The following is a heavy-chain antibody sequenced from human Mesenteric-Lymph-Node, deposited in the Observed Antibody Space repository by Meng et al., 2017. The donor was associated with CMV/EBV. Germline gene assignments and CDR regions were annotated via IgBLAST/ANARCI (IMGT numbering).Heavy chain of an antibody. Sequence: GGSLRLSCAASGFTFDDYGMSWVRQAPGKGLEWVSGINWNGGSTGYADSVKGRFTISRDNAKNSLYLQMNSLRAEDTALYHCARADYSSGWSDYYYGMDVWGQGTTVTVSS. CDR3: ARADYSSGWSDYYYGMDV. D-gene: IGHD6-19*01. V-gene: IGHV3-20*01. CDR2: INWNGGST. CDR1: GFTFDDYG. J-gene: IGHJ6*02.